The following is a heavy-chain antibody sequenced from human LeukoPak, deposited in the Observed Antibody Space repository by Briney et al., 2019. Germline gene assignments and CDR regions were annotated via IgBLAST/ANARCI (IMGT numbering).Heavy chain of an antibody. J-gene: IGHJ3*02. V-gene: IGHV3-23*05. CDR1: GFTFSAYA. Sequence: GGSLRLSCEASGFTFSAYAMTWVRQAPGKGLEWVSSIGSDNKPHYSESVKGRFAISRDNSKSMLFLQLNSLRAEDTALYYCARVGVVPAAIPDGFDIWGQGTMVTVSS. CDR3: ARVGVVPAAIPDGFDI. D-gene: IGHD2-2*01. CDR2: IGSDNKP.